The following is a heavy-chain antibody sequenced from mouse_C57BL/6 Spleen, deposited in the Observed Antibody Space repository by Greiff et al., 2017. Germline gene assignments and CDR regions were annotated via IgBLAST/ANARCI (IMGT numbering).Heavy chain of an antibody. V-gene: IGHV1-81*01. Sequence: QVQLKQSGAELARPGASVQLSCKASGYTFTSYGISWVKQRTGQGLEWIGEIYPRSGNTYYNEKFKGKATLTADKSSSTAYMELRSLTSEDSAVYFCARFTTVVEGDAMDYWGQGTSVTVSS. CDR3: ARFTTVVEGDAMDY. CDR1: GYTFTSYG. CDR2: IYPRSGNT. J-gene: IGHJ4*01. D-gene: IGHD1-1*01.